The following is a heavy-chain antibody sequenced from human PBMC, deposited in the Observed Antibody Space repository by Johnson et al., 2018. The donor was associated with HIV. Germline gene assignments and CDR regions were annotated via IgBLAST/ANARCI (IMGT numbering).Heavy chain of an antibody. Sequence: VQLVESGGVVVQPGGSLRLSCAASGFTFDNYAMHWVRQAPGKGLEWVSLISWDGSNKYYADSVKGRFTISRDNSKNTLYLQMNSLRAEDTAVYYCAREFVGYNGFDIWGQGTMVTVSS. V-gene: IGHV3-43D*04. J-gene: IGHJ3*02. D-gene: IGHD5-24*01. CDR1: GFTFDNYA. CDR2: ISWDGSNK. CDR3: AREFVGYNGFDI.